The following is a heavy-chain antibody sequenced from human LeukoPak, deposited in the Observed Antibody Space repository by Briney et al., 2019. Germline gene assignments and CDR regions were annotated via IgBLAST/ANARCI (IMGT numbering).Heavy chain of an antibody. D-gene: IGHD4-11*01. CDR2: ISGGGTYT. CDR3: AKGYSNPSHFVY. V-gene: IGHV3-23*01. J-gene: IGHJ4*02. Sequence: PGGSLRLSCAGSGFTFSSYAMSWVRQAPGKGLDWVSTISGGGTYTYYADSVKGRFTISRDNSKNTLYLQMNSLRAEDTAVYYCAKGYSNPSHFVYWGQGALVTVSS. CDR1: GFTFSSYA.